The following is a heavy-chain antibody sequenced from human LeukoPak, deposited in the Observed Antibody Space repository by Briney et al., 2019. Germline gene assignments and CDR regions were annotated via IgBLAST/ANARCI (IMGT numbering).Heavy chain of an antibody. J-gene: IGHJ4*02. CDR1: GFSISNYW. CDR2: ISSSSSTI. Sequence: SGGSLRLSCAASGFSISNYWMTWVRQAPGKGLEWVSYISSSSSTIYYADSVKGRFTISRDNAKNSLYLQMNSLRAEDTAVYYCARDGDCTNGVCYTRFDYWGQGTLVTVSS. CDR3: ARDGDCTNGVCYTRFDY. D-gene: IGHD2-8*01. V-gene: IGHV3-48*01.